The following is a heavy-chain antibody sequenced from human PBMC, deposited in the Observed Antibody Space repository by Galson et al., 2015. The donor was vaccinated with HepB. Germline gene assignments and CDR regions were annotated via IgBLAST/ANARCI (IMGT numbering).Heavy chain of an antibody. Sequence: SLRLSCAASGFTFSSYSMNWVRQAPGKGLEWVSYISSSSSTIYYADSVKGRFTISRDNAKNSLYLQMNSLRDEDTAVYYCARIAAGYRYYFDYWGQGTLVTVSS. CDR2: ISSSSSTI. V-gene: IGHV3-48*02. D-gene: IGHD3-9*01. CDR3: ARIAAGYRYYFDY. CDR1: GFTFSSYS. J-gene: IGHJ4*02.